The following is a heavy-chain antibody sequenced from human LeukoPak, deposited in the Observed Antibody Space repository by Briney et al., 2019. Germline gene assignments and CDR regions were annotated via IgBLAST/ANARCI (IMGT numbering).Heavy chain of an antibody. V-gene: IGHV3-23*01. Sequence: PGGSLRLSCAASGFTFSSYAMSWVRQAPGKGLEWVSAISGSGGSTYYADSVKGRFTISRDNSKNTLYLQMNSLRAEDTAVYYCAKALDYDYVWGSYRPTLNSYGMDVWGQGTTVTVSS. D-gene: IGHD3-16*02. CDR1: GFTFSSYA. CDR2: ISGSGGST. CDR3: AKALDYDYVWGSYRPTLNSYGMDV. J-gene: IGHJ6*02.